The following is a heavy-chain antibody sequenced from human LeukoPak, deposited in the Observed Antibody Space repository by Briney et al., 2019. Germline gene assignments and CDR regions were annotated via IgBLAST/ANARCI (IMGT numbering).Heavy chain of an antibody. CDR2: ISSSSSYT. D-gene: IGHD6-13*01. CDR1: GFTFSDYY. CDR3: AREWIPYSRDDY. V-gene: IGHV3-11*06. J-gene: IGHJ4*02. Sequence: PGGSLRLSCAASGFTFSDYYMSWIRQAPGKGLEWVSYISSSSSYTNYADSVKDRFTISRDNAKNSLYLQMNSLRAEDTAVYYCAREWIPYSRDDYWGQGTLVTVSS.